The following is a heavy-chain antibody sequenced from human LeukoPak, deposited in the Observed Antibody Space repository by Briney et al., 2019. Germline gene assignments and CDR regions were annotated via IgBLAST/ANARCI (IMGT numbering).Heavy chain of an antibody. Sequence: SQTLSLTCTVSGGSISSGDYYWSWIRQPPGKGLEWIGYIYYSGSTYYNPSLKSRVTISVDTSKNQFSLKLSSVTAADTAVYYCARFEAMVSPGFDYWGQGTLVTVSS. D-gene: IGHD5-18*01. V-gene: IGHV4-30-4*08. J-gene: IGHJ4*02. CDR3: ARFEAMVSPGFDY. CDR1: GGSISSGDYY. CDR2: IYYSGST.